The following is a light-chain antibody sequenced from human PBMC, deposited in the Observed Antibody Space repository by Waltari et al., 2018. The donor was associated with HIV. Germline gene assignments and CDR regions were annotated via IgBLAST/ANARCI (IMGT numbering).Light chain of an antibody. Sequence: SVLPQPPSVSAAPGQKVTISPSGSSSNIGNNYVSWYQQVPGTAPKLLIYDNNERPSGIPDRFSGSKSGTSGTLGITGLQTGDEADYYCGTWDSSLSAVVFGGGTKLTVL. CDR3: GTWDSSLSAVV. V-gene: IGLV1-51*01. J-gene: IGLJ2*01. CDR2: DNN. CDR1: SSNIGNNY.